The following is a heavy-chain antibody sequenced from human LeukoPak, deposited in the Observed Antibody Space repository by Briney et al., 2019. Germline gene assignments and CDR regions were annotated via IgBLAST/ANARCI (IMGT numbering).Heavy chain of an antibody. CDR2: IYYSGST. CDR1: GGSISSGGYY. CDR3: ARDSWGPYYYYGMDV. V-gene: IGHV4-31*03. J-gene: IGHJ6*02. D-gene: IGHD7-27*01. Sequence: PSETLSLTCTVSGGSISSGGYYWSWIRQHPGKGLEWIGYIYYSGSTYYNPSLKSRVTISVGTSKNQFSLKLSSVTAADTAVYYCARDSWGPYYYYGMDVWGQGTTVTVSS.